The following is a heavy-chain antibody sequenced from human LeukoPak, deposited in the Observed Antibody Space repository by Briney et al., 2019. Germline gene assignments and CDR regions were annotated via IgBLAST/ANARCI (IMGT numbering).Heavy chain of an antibody. CDR1: GGSISNYY. Sequence: SETLSLTCTVSGGSISNYYWNWVRQPPGRGLEWIGYIYKTGSTIYSPSLESRVIMSVDTSQNQFSLKLRSVTAADTAIYYCAREESGYEYSSFYLWGQGILVTVSS. V-gene: IGHV4-59*01. D-gene: IGHD5-12*01. CDR3: AREESGYEYSSFYL. CDR2: IYKTGST. J-gene: IGHJ5*02.